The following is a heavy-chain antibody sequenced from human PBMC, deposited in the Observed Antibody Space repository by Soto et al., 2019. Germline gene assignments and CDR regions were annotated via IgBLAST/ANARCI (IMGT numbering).Heavy chain of an antibody. Sequence: QVQPQQWGAGLLKPSETLSLTCAVYGGSFSGYYWSWIRQPPGKGLEWIGEINHSGSTNYNPSLKSRVTISVDTSKNQFSLKLSSVTAADTAVYYCARVTFGVVIIPQGRYYYYYMDVWGKGTTVTVSS. CDR3: ARVTFGVVIIPQGRYYYYYMDV. CDR1: GGSFSGYY. J-gene: IGHJ6*03. D-gene: IGHD3-3*01. V-gene: IGHV4-34*01. CDR2: INHSGST.